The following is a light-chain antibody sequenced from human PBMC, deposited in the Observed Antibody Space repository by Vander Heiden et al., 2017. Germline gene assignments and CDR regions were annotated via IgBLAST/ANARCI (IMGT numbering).Light chain of an antibody. V-gene: IGLV2-14*03. J-gene: IGLJ1*01. CDR1: SSVVGNDNY. CDR3: SSYTTSSTQV. Sequence: QSALTQPASVSGSPGQSITISCAGTSSVVGNDNYVSWYQQHPGKAPKLVIYDVTNRPSGVSNRFSGAKSGNTASLTISGLQPEDEADYYCSSYTTSSTQVFGTGTKVTVL. CDR2: DVT.